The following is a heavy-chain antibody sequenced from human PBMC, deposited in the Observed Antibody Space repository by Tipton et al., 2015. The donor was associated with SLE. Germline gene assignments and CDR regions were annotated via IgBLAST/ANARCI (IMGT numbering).Heavy chain of an antibody. CDR1: GFTFSSYA. Sequence: SLRLSCAASGFTFSSYAMSWVRQAPGKGLEWVSVIYGGGRTYYADSVKGRFTTSRDNSKNTLYLQTNSLRAEDTAVYYCAKSFYDSAAYLGDWGQGTLVTVSS. V-gene: IGHV3-23*03. CDR3: AKSFYDSAAYLGD. D-gene: IGHD3-22*01. J-gene: IGHJ4*02. CDR2: IYGGGRT.